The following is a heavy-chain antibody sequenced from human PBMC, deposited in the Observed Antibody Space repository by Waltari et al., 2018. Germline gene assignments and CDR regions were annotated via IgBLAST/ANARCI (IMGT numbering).Heavy chain of an antibody. V-gene: IGHV3-30*04. J-gene: IGHJ6*02. CDR2: ISYNERNI. Sequence: QVQLVESGGDVVQPGRSLRLSCAASEFTFRSYAMHWVRQAPGKGLEWVAVISYNERNIYYVDTVKGRFIISRDNSEKMLYLQMNSLRVEDTAVYYCARDYCDRTNCHGMDVWGQGTTVTVSS. CDR1: EFTFRSYA. CDR3: ARDYCDRTNCHGMDV. D-gene: IGHD3-22*01.